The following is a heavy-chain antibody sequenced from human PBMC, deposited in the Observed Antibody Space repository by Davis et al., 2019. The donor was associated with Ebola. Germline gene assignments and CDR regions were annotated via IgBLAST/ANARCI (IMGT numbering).Heavy chain of an antibody. CDR2: ISYDGSNK. J-gene: IGHJ4*02. CDR1: GFTFSDYY. Sequence: GESLKISCAASGFTFSDYYMSWIRQAPGKGLEWVAVISYDGSNKYYADSVKGRFTISRDNSKNTLYLQMNSLRAEDTAVYYCARERGPFDYWGQGTLVTVSS. CDR3: ARERGPFDY. V-gene: IGHV3-30-3*01.